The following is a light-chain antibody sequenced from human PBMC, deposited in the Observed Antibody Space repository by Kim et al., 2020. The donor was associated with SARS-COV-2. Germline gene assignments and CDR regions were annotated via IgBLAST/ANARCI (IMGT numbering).Light chain of an antibody. CDR2: GAS. V-gene: IGKV3-20*01. Sequence: PGERDTLSCRASPSVSSSYLAWYQQKPGQAPRLLIYGASSRATGIPDRFSGSGSGTDFTLTISRLEPEDFAVYYCQQYGSTTGLTFGGGTKVDIK. CDR1: PSVSSSY. CDR3: QQYGSTTGLT. J-gene: IGKJ4*01.